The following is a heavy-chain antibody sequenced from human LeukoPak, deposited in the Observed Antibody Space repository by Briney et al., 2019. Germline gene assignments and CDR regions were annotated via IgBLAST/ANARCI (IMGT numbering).Heavy chain of an antibody. V-gene: IGHV3-48*03. CDR3: ALLAVASDFDY. CDR2: IGSSSTTR. CDR1: GFPFSIYE. Sequence: GGSLRLSCAVSGFPFSIYEMNWVRRAPGKGLEWVSNIGSSSTTRYYADSVKGRFSISRDNAKNSLYLQMNSLRVEDTGVYYCALLAVASDFDYWGQGALVTVSS. D-gene: IGHD6-19*01. J-gene: IGHJ4*02.